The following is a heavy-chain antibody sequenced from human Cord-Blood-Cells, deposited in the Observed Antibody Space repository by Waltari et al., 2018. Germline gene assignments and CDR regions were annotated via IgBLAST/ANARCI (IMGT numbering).Heavy chain of an antibody. CDR1: GYSISSGYY. D-gene: IGHD6-13*01. J-gene: IGHJ4*02. Sequence: QVQLQESGPGLVKPSETLSLTCPVSGYSISSGYYWGWIRQSPGKGLAWIGSISHSGSTYYNPSLKSRVTISVDTSKNQFSLKLSSVTAADTAVYYCARSSIAAAGHFDYWGQGTLVTVSS. CDR2: ISHSGST. V-gene: IGHV4-38-2*01. CDR3: ARSSIAAAGHFDY.